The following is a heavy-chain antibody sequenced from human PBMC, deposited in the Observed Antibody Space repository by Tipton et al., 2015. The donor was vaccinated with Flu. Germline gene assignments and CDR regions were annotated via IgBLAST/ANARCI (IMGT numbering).Heavy chain of an antibody. CDR3: ARDLGGQSSGWKGPFDY. V-gene: IGHV4-38-2*02. Sequence: TLSLTCTVSGYSISSGYYWGWIRQPPGKGLEWIGSIYHSGSTYYNPSLKSRVTISVDTSKNQFSLKLSFVTAADTAVYYCARDLGGQSSGWKGPFDYWGQGTLVTVSS. CDR1: GYSISSGYY. CDR2: IYHSGST. J-gene: IGHJ4*02. D-gene: IGHD6-19*01.